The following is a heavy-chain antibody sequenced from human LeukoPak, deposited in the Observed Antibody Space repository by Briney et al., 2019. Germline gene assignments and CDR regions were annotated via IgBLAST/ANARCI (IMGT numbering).Heavy chain of an antibody. V-gene: IGHV1-69*05. CDR2: IIPIFGTA. D-gene: IGHD3-22*01. CDR3: ARAPRDDSSSLHLEH. Sequence: SVKVSCKASGGTFTSYAISWVRQAPGQGLEWMGGIIPIFGTANYAQKFQGRVTITTDESTSTAYMELSSLRSEATAAYYCARAPRDDSSSLHLEHWGQGTLVTVSS. CDR1: GGTFTSYA. J-gene: IGHJ4*02.